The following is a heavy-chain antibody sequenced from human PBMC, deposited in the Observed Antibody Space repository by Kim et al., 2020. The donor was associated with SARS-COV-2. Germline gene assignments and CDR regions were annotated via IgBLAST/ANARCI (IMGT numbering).Heavy chain of an antibody. V-gene: IGHV3-7*01. Sequence: DSVKGRFTISRDNAKNSLYLQMNSLRAEDTAVYYCARVRCRRGYNFCFDYWGQGTLVTVSS. CDR3: ARVRCRRGYNFCFDY. D-gene: IGHD3-22*01. J-gene: IGHJ4*02.